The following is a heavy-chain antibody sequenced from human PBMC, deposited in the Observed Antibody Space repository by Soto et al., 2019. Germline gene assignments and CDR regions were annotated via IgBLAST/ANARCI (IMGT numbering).Heavy chain of an antibody. D-gene: IGHD3-22*01. CDR1: GFNFSANY. V-gene: IGHV3-11*06. CDR3: ARWLEVLTTSDT. J-gene: IGHJ5*02. Sequence: QRQLVESGGGLVKPGGSLRLSCAASGFNFSANYMSWVRQAPGKGLEWISYISSSSRDTEYADSVKGRFMISRDNAKGSMSLQMNSLRVEDTAIYYCARWLEVLTTSDTWGQGTPVTVSS. CDR2: ISSSSRDT.